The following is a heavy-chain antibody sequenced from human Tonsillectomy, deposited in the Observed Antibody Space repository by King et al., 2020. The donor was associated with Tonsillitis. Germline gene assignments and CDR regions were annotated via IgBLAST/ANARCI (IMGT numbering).Heavy chain of an antibody. J-gene: IGHJ4*02. D-gene: IGHD4-17*01. CDR1: GGSISTRNW. V-gene: IGHV4-4*02. CDR3: ARAGYGDYVGFDY. Sequence: VQLQESGPGLVKPSGTLSLTCGVSGGSISTRNWWTWVRQFPGKGLEWIGEIYHDGLTNYNPSLKSRVTMSVDKSKNQFSLKLNSVTAADTAVYYCARAGYGDYVGFDYWGQGILVTVSS. CDR2: IYHDGLT.